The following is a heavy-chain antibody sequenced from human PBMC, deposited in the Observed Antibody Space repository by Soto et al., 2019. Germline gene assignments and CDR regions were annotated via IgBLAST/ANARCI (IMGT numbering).Heavy chain of an antibody. CDR3: ARDPPQASWYSSSWVNYSYYYGMDV. CDR1: GGTFSSYA. J-gene: IGHJ6*02. V-gene: IGHV1-69*13. Sequence: ASVKVSCKXSGGTFSSYAISWVRQAPGQGLEWMGGIIPIFGTANYAQKFQGRVTITADESTSTAYMELSSLRSEDTAVYYCARDPPQASWYSSSWVNYSYYYGMDVWGQGTTVTVSS. D-gene: IGHD6-13*01. CDR2: IIPIFGTA.